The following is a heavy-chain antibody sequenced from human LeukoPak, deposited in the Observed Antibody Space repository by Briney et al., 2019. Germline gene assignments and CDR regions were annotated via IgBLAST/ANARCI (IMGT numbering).Heavy chain of an antibody. D-gene: IGHD5-18*01. CDR3: ARDTIQLWFAY. CDR1: GFTFSSYW. V-gene: IGHV3-7*01. Sequence: GGSLRLSCAASGFTFSSYWMSWVCQAPGKGLEWVANIKQDGSEKYYVDSVKGRFTISRDNAKNSLYLQMNSLRAEDTAVYYCARDTIQLWFAYWGQGTLVTVSS. CDR2: IKQDGSEK. J-gene: IGHJ4*02.